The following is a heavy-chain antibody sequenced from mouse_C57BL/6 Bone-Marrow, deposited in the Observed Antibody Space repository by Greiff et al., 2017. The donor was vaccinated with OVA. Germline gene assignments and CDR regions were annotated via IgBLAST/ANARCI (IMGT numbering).Heavy chain of an antibody. CDR3: ARGSNHYFDY. CDR2: IDPADSYT. J-gene: IGHJ2*01. D-gene: IGHD1-1*01. V-gene: IGHV1-69*01. Sequence: VQLQQPGAELVMPGASVKLSCTASGFTFTSYWMHWVKQRPEQGLEWIGEIDPADSYTNYTQKFKGKSTLTVDKSSSTAYMQLSSLTSEDSAVYYCARGSNHYFDYWGQGTTLTVSS. CDR1: GFTFTSYW.